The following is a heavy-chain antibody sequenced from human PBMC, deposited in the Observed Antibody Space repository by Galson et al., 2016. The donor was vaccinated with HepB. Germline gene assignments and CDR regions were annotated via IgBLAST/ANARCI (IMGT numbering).Heavy chain of an antibody. CDR3: ARRRYNSAFDI. CDR1: GGSISSHY. V-gene: IGHV4-59*11. Sequence: SETLSLTCTVSGGSISSHYWSWIRQPPGKGLEWIGYIYYSGSTNYNPSLKSRVTISVDTSKTQFPLRLSSVTAADTAAYYCARRRYNSAFDIWGQGTMVTVSS. CDR2: IYYSGST. D-gene: IGHD2/OR15-2a*01. J-gene: IGHJ3*02.